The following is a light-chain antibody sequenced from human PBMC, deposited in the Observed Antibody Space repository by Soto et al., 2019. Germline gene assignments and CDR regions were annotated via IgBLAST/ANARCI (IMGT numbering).Light chain of an antibody. J-gene: IGLJ1*01. CDR3: SSYTSSITYV. Sequence: QSALTQPASVSGSPGQSITISCTGTSSDVGSYNLVSWYQHHPGKAPKLLIFEGSKRPSGVSYRFSGSKSGNTASLTISGLQAEDEADYYCSSYTSSITYVFGTGTKLTVL. CDR2: EGS. CDR1: SSDVGSYNL. V-gene: IGLV2-14*02.